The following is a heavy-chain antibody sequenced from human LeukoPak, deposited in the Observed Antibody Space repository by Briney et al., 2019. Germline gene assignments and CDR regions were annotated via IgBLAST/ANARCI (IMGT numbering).Heavy chain of an antibody. D-gene: IGHD6-13*01. CDR3: ARDQEQQLVQTYYYYYMDV. J-gene: IGHJ6*03. CDR2: ISSSSSYI. Sequence: PGGSLRLSCAASGFTFSSYWMSWVRQAPGKGLEWVSSISSSSSYIYYADSVKGRFTISRDNAKNSLYLQMNSLRAEDTAVYYCARDQEQQLVQTYYYYYMDVWGKGTTVTVSS. CDR1: GFTFSSYW. V-gene: IGHV3-21*01.